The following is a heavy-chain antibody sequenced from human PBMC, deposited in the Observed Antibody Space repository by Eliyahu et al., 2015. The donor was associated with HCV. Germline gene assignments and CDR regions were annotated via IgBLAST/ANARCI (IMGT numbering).Heavy chain of an antibody. CDR1: GFTFNNYW. J-gene: IGHJ3*02. CDR3: ARGIRGSRAFDI. Sequence: VQPGGSLRLSCAASGFTFNNYWTHWVRQAPGKGLVWVSRIDSDGGSSTYAASVKGRFTISRDNAKNTLYLQMNNLRAEDTAVYYCARGIRGSRAFDIWGHGTMVTVSS. CDR2: IDSDGGSS. V-gene: IGHV3-74*03. D-gene: IGHD1-26*01.